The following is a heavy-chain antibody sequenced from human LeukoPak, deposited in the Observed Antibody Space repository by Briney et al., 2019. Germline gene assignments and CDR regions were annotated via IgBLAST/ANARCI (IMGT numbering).Heavy chain of an antibody. Sequence: SVKVSCKASGGTFSSYAISWVRQAPGQGLEWMGRIIPILGIANYAQKFQGRVTITADKSTSTAYMELSSLRSDDTAVYYCARVPEDYYDSSGYYYPRGLDPWGQGTLVTVSS. V-gene: IGHV1-69*04. CDR2: IIPILGIA. J-gene: IGHJ5*02. CDR3: ARVPEDYYDSSGYYYPRGLDP. CDR1: GGTFSSYA. D-gene: IGHD3-22*01.